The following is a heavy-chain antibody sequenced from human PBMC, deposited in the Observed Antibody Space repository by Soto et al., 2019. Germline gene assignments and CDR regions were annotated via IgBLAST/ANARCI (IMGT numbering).Heavy chain of an antibody. CDR1: GGSISSGDYY. CDR2: IYYSGST. CDR3: AGVAYSSSSGTLWYYYYGMDV. J-gene: IGHJ6*02. Sequence: QVQLQESGPGLVKPSQTLSLTCTVSGGSISSGDYYWSWIRQPPGKGLEWIGYIYYSGSTYYNPALKSRVTISVDPSKNQFALELSSVTAADTAVYYCAGVAYSSSSGTLWYYYYGMDVWGQGTTVTVSS. V-gene: IGHV4-30-4*01. D-gene: IGHD6-6*01.